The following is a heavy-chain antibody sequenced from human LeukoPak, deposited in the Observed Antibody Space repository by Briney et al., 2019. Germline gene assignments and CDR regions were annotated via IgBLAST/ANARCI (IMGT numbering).Heavy chain of an antibody. V-gene: IGHV3-30-3*01. Sequence: GGSLRLSCAASGFTFSSYAMHWVRQAPGKGLEWVAVISYDGCNKYYADSVKGRFTISRDNSKNTLYLQMNSLRAEDTAVYYCARDLTPWGLGSWDGGYFDYWGQGTLVTVSS. CDR3: ARDLTPWGLGSWDGGYFDY. CDR1: GFTFSSYA. CDR2: ISYDGCNK. D-gene: IGHD6-13*01. J-gene: IGHJ4*02.